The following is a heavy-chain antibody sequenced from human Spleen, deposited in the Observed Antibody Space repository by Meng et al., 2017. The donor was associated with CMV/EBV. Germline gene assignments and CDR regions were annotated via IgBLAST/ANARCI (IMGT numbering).Heavy chain of an antibody. Sequence: SETLSLTCTVSGGSISTWYWNWIRQPPGKGLEWIGFIYYTESTNYNPSLKSRVTISVDTSKNHFSLKVNSVTAADTAVYYCARGTYADPPADYWGQGALVTVSS. D-gene: IGHD1-7*01. CDR3: ARGTYADPPADY. CDR2: IYYTEST. J-gene: IGHJ4*02. CDR1: GGSISTWY. V-gene: IGHV4-59*01.